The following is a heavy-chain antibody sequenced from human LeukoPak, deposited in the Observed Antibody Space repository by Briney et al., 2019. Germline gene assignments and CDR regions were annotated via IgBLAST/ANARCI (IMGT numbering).Heavy chain of an antibody. V-gene: IGHV4-34*01. CDR1: GGSFSGYY. CDR2: INHSGST. D-gene: IGHD2-15*01. Sequence: SETLSLTCAVYGGSFSGYYWSWIRQPPGKGLEWIGEINHSGSTNYNPSLKSRVTISVDTSKNQFSLKLSSVTAADTAVYYCASGLVTAWYYYMDVWGKGTTVTVSS. CDR3: ASGLVTAWYYYMDV. J-gene: IGHJ6*03.